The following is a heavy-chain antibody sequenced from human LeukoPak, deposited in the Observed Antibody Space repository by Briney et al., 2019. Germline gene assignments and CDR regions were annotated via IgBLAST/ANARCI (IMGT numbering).Heavy chain of an antibody. Sequence: SQTLSLTCAISGDNVSSNSAAWSWIRQSPSRGLEWLGRTYYRSKWYTDYAVSVKSRLTINPDTTKNQFSLQLNSVTPEDTAVYYCASPLSHSYGPGLDFDFWGQGTLVTVSS. V-gene: IGHV6-1*01. D-gene: IGHD5-18*01. CDR3: ASPLSHSYGPGLDFDF. CDR2: TYYRSKWYT. J-gene: IGHJ4*02. CDR1: GDNVSSNSAA.